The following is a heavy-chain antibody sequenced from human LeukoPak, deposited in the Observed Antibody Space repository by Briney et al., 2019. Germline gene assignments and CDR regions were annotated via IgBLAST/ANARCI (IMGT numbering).Heavy chain of an antibody. Sequence: ASVKVSCKASGGTFSSYAISWVRQAPGQGLEWMGGIIPIFGTANYAQKFQGRVTITADESASTAYMELSSLRSEDTAVYYCARITYYYDSSGYFYDYWGQGTLVTVSS. V-gene: IGHV1-69*01. CDR3: ARITYYYDSSGYFYDY. J-gene: IGHJ4*02. D-gene: IGHD3-22*01. CDR2: IIPIFGTA. CDR1: GGTFSSYA.